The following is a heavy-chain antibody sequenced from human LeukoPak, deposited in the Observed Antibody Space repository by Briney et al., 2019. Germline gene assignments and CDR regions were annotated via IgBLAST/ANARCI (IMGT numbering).Heavy chain of an antibody. CDR3: ARGGYYGSGSYHLEFDY. Sequence: SETLSLTCSVSGVSISNYYWSWIRQPARKGLEWIGRSYTSGSSNYNPSLKSRVTMSVDASKNQFSLKLSSVTAADTAVYYCARGGYYGSGSYHLEFDYWGQGTLVTVSS. J-gene: IGHJ4*02. CDR1: GVSISNYY. V-gene: IGHV4-4*07. CDR2: SYTSGSS. D-gene: IGHD3-10*01.